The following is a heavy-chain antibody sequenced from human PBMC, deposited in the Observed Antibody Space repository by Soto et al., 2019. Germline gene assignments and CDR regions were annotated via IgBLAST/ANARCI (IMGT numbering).Heavy chain of an antibody. CDR2: VWYDGNTK. CDR1: GFTFSNYV. J-gene: IGHJ5*02. CDR3: AREAGTWHLPLNWFDP. D-gene: IGHD6-19*01. V-gene: IGHV3-33*08. Sequence: PGGSLRLSCAASGFTFSNYVMHWVRQAPGKGLEWVATVWYDGNTKYYADSVKGRFTISRDNSKNTLYLQMDSLRDEDTAVYYCAREAGTWHLPLNWFDPWGQGTLVTVSS.